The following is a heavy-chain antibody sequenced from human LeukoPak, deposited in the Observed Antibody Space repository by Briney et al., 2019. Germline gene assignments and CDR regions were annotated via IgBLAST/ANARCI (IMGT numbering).Heavy chain of an antibody. V-gene: IGHV4-59*01. Sequence: SETLSLTCTVSGGSISSYYWSWIRQPPGKGLEWIGYIYYSGSTNYNPSLKSRVTISVDTSKNQFSLKLNSVTAADTAVYYCAREDSQGSDDAFDIWGQGTMVTVSS. CDR1: GGSISSYY. D-gene: IGHD3-22*01. CDR3: AREDSQGSDDAFDI. J-gene: IGHJ3*02. CDR2: IYYSGST.